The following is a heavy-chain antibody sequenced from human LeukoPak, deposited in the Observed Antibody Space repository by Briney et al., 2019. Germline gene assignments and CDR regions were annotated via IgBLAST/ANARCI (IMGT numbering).Heavy chain of an antibody. CDR1: GGSISSSNW. Sequence: PSGTLSLTCAVSGGSISSSNWWSWVRQPPGKGLEWIGEIYHSGSTNYNPSLKSRVTISVDKSKNQFSLKLSSVTAADTAVYYCARVGEAYCGGDCYIPPTFDYWGQGTLVTVSS. CDR3: ARVGEAYCGGDCYIPPTFDY. CDR2: IYHSGST. V-gene: IGHV4-4*02. D-gene: IGHD2-21*02. J-gene: IGHJ4*02.